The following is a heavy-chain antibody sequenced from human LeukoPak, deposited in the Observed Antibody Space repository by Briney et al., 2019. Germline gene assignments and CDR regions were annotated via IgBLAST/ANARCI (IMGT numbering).Heavy chain of an antibody. V-gene: IGHV3-48*03. CDR3: ARDGGATSRGAFDY. CDR2: ISSSGSTI. D-gene: IGHD1-26*01. J-gene: IGHJ4*02. CDR1: GLTFSSYE. Sequence: SGGSLRLSCAASGLTFSSYEMNWVRQAPGKGLEWVSYISSSGSTIYYADSVKGRFTISRDNVKNSLYLQMNSLRAEDTAVYYCARDGGATSRGAFDYWGQGTLVTVSS.